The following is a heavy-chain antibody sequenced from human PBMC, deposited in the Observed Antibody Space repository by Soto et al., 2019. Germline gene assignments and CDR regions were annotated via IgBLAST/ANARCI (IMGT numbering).Heavy chain of an antibody. J-gene: IGHJ3*02. Sequence: SETLSLTCTVSGGSVSSGAYYWTWIRQRPGKGLEWIGYIYYSGSTYYSPSLKSRLSISLDTSKNQFSLRLSSVTAADTAMYYCETAPLPAVYALDIWGQGTMVTVSS. V-gene: IGHV4-31*03. CDR1: GGSVSSGAYY. D-gene: IGHD1-20*01. CDR2: IYYSGST. CDR3: ETAPLPAVYALDI.